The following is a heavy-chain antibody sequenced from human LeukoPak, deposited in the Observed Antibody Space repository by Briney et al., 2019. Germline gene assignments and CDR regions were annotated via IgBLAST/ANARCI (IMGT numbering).Heavy chain of an antibody. V-gene: IGHV3-21*01. Sequence: GGSLRLSCAASGFTFSTYNMNWVRQAPGKGLEWVSSISSSSSYIYYADSVKSRFTISRDNAKNSLYLQMNSLRAEDTAVYYCARDSSIAEALFDYWGQGTLVTVSS. CDR1: GFTFSTYN. J-gene: IGHJ4*02. CDR3: ARDSSIAEALFDY. CDR2: ISSSSSYI. D-gene: IGHD6-13*01.